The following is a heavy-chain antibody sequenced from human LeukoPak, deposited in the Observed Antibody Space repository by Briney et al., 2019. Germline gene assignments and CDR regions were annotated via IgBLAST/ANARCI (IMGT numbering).Heavy chain of an antibody. D-gene: IGHD3-22*01. J-gene: IGHJ3*01. CDR2: IYTGGST. CDR3: ARERGSENGYKGGFDV. CDR1: GFIVSRNY. Sequence: GGSLRLSCAASGFIVSRNYMSWVRQAPGKGLEWVSLIYTGGSTYYADSVRGRFTISRDDSKNTLYLQMNSPRAADTAVYYCARERGSENGYKGGFDVWGQETMVTVSS. V-gene: IGHV3-53*01.